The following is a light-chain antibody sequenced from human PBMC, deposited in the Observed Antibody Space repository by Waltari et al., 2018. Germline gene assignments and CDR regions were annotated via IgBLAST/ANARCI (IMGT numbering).Light chain of an antibody. CDR1: QSISNW. V-gene: IGKV1-5*03. CDR3: QQYNTYSS. J-gene: IGKJ2*01. CDR2: KAS. Sequence: DSQITLSPSTLSASVGDRVTITCRASQSISNWLAWYQQKPGKAPNLLIYKASILKSGVPSRFSGSGSGTQFTLTISSLQPGDFATYYCQQYNTYSSFGQGTKLEIK.